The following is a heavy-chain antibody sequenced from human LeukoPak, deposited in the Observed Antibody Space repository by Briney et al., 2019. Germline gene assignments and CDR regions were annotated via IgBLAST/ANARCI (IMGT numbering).Heavy chain of an antibody. J-gene: IGHJ4*02. Sequence: ASVKVSCKASGYTFTGYYMHWVRQAPGQGLEWMGRINPNSGGTNYAQKFQGRVTMTRDTSISTAYTELSRLRSDDTAVYYCARGYTITISPAGFWGQGTLVTVSS. CDR1: GYTFTGYY. CDR2: INPNSGGT. CDR3: ARGYTITISPAGF. D-gene: IGHD3-3*01. V-gene: IGHV1-2*06.